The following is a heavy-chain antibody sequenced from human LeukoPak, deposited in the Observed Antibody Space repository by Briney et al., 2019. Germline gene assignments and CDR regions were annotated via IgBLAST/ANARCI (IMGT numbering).Heavy chain of an antibody. V-gene: IGHV1-69*13. CDR2: IIPIFGTA. CDR3: ARDRGYSYAKKSSGYYYMDV. J-gene: IGHJ6*03. D-gene: IGHD5-18*01. Sequence: GASVKVSCKASRGTFSNYAISWVRQAPGQGLEWMGGIIPIFGTANYAQKLQGRVTITADESTSTVYMELSSLRSEDTAVYYCARDRGYSYAKKSSGYYYMDVWGKGTTVTISS. CDR1: RGTFSNYA.